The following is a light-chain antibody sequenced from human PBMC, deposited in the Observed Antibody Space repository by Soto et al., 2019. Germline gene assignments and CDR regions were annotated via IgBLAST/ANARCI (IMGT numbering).Light chain of an antibody. CDR1: QTVISNS. CDR2: GVS. Sequence: EIVLTQSPGTLSLSPGEGGTLSCRASQTVISNSLAWYQQKPGQPPRLPIHGVSTRAPGIPDRFSGSRSGTDFTLTISRLEPEDFAVYYCQLYGGSPKTFGQGTKVEIK. V-gene: IGKV3-20*01. CDR3: QLYGGSPKT. J-gene: IGKJ1*01.